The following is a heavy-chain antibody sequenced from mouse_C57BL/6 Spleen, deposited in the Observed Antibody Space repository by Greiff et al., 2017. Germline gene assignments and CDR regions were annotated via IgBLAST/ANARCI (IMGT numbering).Heavy chain of an antibody. CDR2: IYPGDGDT. Sequence: VQRVESGPELVKPGASVKISCKASGYAFSSSWMNWVKQRPGKGLEWIGRIYPGDGDTNYNGKFKGKATLTADKSSSTAYMQLSSLTSEDSAVYFCARPLYYGNYEGYFDYWGQGTTLTVSS. CDR3: ARPLYYGNYEGYFDY. J-gene: IGHJ2*01. V-gene: IGHV1-82*01. CDR1: GYAFSSSW. D-gene: IGHD2-1*01.